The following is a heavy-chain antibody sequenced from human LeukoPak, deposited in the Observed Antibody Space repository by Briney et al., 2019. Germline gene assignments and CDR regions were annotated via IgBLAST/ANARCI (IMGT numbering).Heavy chain of an antibody. CDR2: INPNSGGT. V-gene: IGHV1-2*02. CDR3: ARAGLYYDSSGYYSGWFDP. D-gene: IGHD3-22*01. J-gene: IGHJ5*02. CDR1: GYTFTGYY. Sequence: ASVKVSCKASGYTFTGYYMHWVRQAPGQGIEWMGWINPNSGGTNYAQKFQGRVTMTRDTSISTAYMELSRLRSDDTAVYYCARAGLYYDSSGYYSGWFDPWGQGTLVTVSS.